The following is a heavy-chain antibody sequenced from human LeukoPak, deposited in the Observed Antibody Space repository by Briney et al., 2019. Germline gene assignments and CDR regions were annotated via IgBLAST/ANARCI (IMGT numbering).Heavy chain of an antibody. V-gene: IGHV4-4*07. J-gene: IGHJ5*02. CDR3: ARDGPTYYYGSGSPRWFDH. D-gene: IGHD3-10*01. Sequence: PSQTLSLTCTVSGGSISSYYWSWIRQPAGKGLEWIGRIYTSGSTNYNPSLKSRVTMSVDTSKNQFSLKLSSVTAADTAVYYCARDGPTYYYGSGSPRWFDHWGQGTLVTVSS. CDR1: GGSISSYY. CDR2: IYTSGST.